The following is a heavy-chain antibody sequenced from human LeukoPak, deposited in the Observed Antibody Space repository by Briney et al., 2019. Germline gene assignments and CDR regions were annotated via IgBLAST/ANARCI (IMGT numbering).Heavy chain of an antibody. CDR3: ARESTVGGY. Sequence: PGGSLRLSCAASGFTVSSNYVSWVRQAPGKGLEWVSILYGGGRTDYAKSVKGRFTISRDNSKNTLYLQMNSLRAEDTAMYYCARESTVGGYWGQGTLVTVSS. V-gene: IGHV3-53*01. CDR2: LYGGGRT. D-gene: IGHD4-23*01. J-gene: IGHJ4*02. CDR1: GFTVSSNY.